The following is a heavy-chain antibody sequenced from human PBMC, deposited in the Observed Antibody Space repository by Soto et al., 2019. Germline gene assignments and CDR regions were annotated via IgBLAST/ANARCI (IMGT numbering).Heavy chain of an antibody. J-gene: IGHJ6*03. CDR3: ARALPDNWNDEGYYYYMDV. D-gene: IGHD1-1*01. CDR2: INPNSGGT. V-gene: IGHV1-2*04. Sequence: ASVKVSCKASGYTFTGYYMHWVRQAPGQGLEWMGWINPNSGGTNYAQKFQGWVTMTRDTSISTAYMELSRLRSDDTAVYYCARALPDNWNDEGYYYYMDVWGKGTTVTVSS. CDR1: GYTFTGYY.